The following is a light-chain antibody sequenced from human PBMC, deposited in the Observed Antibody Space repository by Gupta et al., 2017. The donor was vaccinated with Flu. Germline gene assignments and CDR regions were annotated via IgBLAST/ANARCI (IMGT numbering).Light chain of an antibody. CDR3: SSDTSTSTFYV. CDR1: NSDVGRSDS. CDR2: DVT. J-gene: IGLJ1*01. V-gene: IGLV2-14*03. Sequence: QSALTQPASVSGPPGQSITISCTGTNSDVGRSDSVSWSPPPPAKAPKLIIFDVTNRPSGVSSRFSGSKCGNTASLTIAGLQAEEETDYYCSSDTSTSTFYVFGTGTRVTVL.